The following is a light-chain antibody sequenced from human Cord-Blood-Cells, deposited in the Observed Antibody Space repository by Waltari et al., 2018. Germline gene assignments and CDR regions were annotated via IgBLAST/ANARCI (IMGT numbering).Light chain of an antibody. J-gene: IGKJ4*01. CDR3: QQRSNWPLALG. Sequence: EIVLTQSPATLSLSPGERATLSCRASQSVSSYLAWYQQKPGQAPRLLIYDASNRATGIPARFSGSGSGTDFTLTISSLEPEDFAVYYCQQRSNWPLALGFGGGTKVEIK. CDR2: DAS. V-gene: IGKV3-11*01. CDR1: QSVSSY.